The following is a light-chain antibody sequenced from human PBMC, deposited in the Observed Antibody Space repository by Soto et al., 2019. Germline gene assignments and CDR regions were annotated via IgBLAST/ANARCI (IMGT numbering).Light chain of an antibody. J-gene: IGKJ5*01. CDR2: DTS. CDR3: QQYGTSEII. V-gene: IGKV3-20*01. CDR1: QSVTNSF. Sequence: EIVVSQSPATLSLSPGERATLSCRASQSVTNSFIAWYQQRPGQAPRLLIYDTSSRASGIPDRFSGSGSGTDFTLTISRLETEDFAVFYCQQYGTSEIIFGQGTRLEIK.